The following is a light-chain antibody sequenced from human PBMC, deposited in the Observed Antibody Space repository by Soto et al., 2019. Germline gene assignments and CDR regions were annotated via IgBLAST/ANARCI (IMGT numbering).Light chain of an antibody. CDR3: QQYETFSGT. CDR1: QGISSY. Sequence: DIQLTQSPSFLSASVGDRVTITCLASQGISSYLAWYQQKPGKAPKLLIYDASALPRGVPSRFSGSGSGTKFTLTIASLQPDDFATYYCQQYETFSGTFGPGTKVDI. V-gene: IGKV1-9*01. J-gene: IGKJ1*01. CDR2: DAS.